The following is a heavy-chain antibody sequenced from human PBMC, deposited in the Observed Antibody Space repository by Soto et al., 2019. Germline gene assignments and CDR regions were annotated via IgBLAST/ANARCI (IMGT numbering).Heavy chain of an antibody. J-gene: IGHJ3*02. CDR2: IWYDGSNK. D-gene: IGHD3-16*01. Sequence: QVQLVESGGGVVQPGRSLRLSCAASGFTFSSYGMHWVRQAPGKGLEWVAVIWYDGSNKYYADSVKGRFTISRDNSKNTLYLQMNSLRAEDTAVYYCARVTQPQAFDIWGQGTMVTVSS. CDR1: GFTFSSYG. CDR3: ARVTQPQAFDI. V-gene: IGHV3-33*01.